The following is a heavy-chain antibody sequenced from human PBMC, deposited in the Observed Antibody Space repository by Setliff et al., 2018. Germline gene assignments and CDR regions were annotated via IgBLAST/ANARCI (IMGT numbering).Heavy chain of an antibody. CDR1: GDSISGAGYY. D-gene: IGHD3-3*01. CDR3: ARTDDYYNFYAY. J-gene: IGHJ4*02. V-gene: IGHV4-61*09. Sequence: SETLSLTCSVSGDSISGAGYYCSWIRQPAGKGLEWIGHIYTSGSTKYNPSLKSRVTMSIDTSKTQFSLRLSSVTAADAAVYYCARTDDYYNFYAYWGQGTLVTVSS. CDR2: IYTSGST.